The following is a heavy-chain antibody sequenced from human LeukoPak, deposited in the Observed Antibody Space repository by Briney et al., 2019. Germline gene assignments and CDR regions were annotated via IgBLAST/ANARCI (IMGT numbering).Heavy chain of an antibody. J-gene: IGHJ3*02. CDR3: ARHNGWAFDI. CDR1: GGSFSGW. D-gene: IGHD2-15*01. CDR2: IHHSGGT. Sequence: SQTLSLTCAVYGGSFSGWCSLIRQPPGTGLEWIGEIHHSGGTKYNPSLKSRDTISVDTSKKQISLKMTSVTAADTAIYYCARHNGWAFDIWGQGTVVTVSS. V-gene: IGHV4-34*01.